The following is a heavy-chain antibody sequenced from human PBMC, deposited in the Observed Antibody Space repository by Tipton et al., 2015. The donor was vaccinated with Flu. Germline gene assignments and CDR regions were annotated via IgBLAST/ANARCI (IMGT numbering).Heavy chain of an antibody. J-gene: IGHJ4*02. CDR2: INGEGRST. CDR3: AKGSAGATVVRAYYFDY. CDR1: GFTFRDYG. Sequence: SLRLSCAASGFTFRDYGVSWVRQAPGKGLEWVSNINGEGRSTYYADSVKGRFTISRDNSKNMLYLDMNSLRDEDTAIYYCAKGSAGATVVRAYYFDYWGQGTLGTVSS. D-gene: IGHD1-26*01. V-gene: IGHV3-23*01.